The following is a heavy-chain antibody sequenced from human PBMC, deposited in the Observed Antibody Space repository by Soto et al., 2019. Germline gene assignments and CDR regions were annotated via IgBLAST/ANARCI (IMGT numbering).Heavy chain of an antibody. V-gene: IGHV4-59*02. Sequence: SETLSLTCTVSGGSVDNYHWSWIRRRPGKGLEWVGYIHSSGYTNYNPSLRSRLTLSVDTSKNQFSLKVSPVTAEDTAVYYCARLSHIFPVETYFYHSMDIWGQGITVIVSS. CDR3: ARLSHIFPVETYFYHSMDI. D-gene: IGHD3-9*01. CDR1: GGSVDNYH. CDR2: IHSSGYT. J-gene: IGHJ6*02.